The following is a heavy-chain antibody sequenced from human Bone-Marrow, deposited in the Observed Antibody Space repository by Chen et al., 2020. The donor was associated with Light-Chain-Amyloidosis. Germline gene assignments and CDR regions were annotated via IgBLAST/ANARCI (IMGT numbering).Heavy chain of an antibody. CDR1: GFTFNGFTFNDYA. CDR2: ITVRSVTT. CDR3: AKHLGLNPLAYSGIDV. V-gene: IGHV3-23*04. J-gene: IGHJ6*02. D-gene: IGHD3-16*01. Sequence: EVQLVESGGGFVQPGGSLRLSCAASGFTFNGFTFNDYAMTWVRQAPGKGLGKVSSITVRSVTTCYRDSLKDRFTISRNYSKNSLYLQMNRLRAEDTAVYYCAKHLGLNPLAYSGIDVWGQGTTVIVSS.